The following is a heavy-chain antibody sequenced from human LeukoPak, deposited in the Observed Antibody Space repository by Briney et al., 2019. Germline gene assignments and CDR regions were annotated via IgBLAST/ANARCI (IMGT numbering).Heavy chain of an antibody. Sequence: KPSETLSLTCTVSGGSVRSSDSYWGWIRQPPGKGLEWIGSIFSSKNTYYNPPLKSRVTIFVGASNNQFSLSLSSVTAADTAVYYCARHGSQSYGSGRFDAFDIWGQGTMVAVSS. D-gene: IGHD3-10*01. CDR1: GGSVRSSDSY. CDR2: IFSSKNT. V-gene: IGHV4-39*01. J-gene: IGHJ3*02. CDR3: ARHGSQSYGSGRFDAFDI.